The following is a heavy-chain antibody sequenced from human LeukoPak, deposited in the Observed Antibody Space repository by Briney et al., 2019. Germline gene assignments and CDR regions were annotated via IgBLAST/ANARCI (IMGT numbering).Heavy chain of an antibody. J-gene: IGHJ5*02. CDR2: INPSGGST. V-gene: IGHV1-46*01. CDR1: GHTFTSYY. CDR3: ARTASGYCSSTSCYGGGRFDP. D-gene: IGHD2-2*01. Sequence: GASVKVSCKASGHTFTSYYMHWVRQAPGQGLEWMGIINPSGGSTSYAQKFQGRVTMTRDMSTSTVYMELSSLRSEDTAVYYCARTASGYCSSTSCYGGGRFDPWGQGTLVTVSS.